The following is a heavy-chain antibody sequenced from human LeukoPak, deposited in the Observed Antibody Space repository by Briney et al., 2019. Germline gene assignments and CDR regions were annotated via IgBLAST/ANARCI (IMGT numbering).Heavy chain of an antibody. CDR1: GFTFSSYG. D-gene: IGHD3-16*01. V-gene: IGHV3-30*02. Sequence: GGSLRLSCAASGFTFSSYGMRWVRQAPGKGLEWVAFIRYDGSNKYYADSVKGRFTISRDNSKNTLYLQMNSLRAEDTAVYYCARPRAYDSRDLDYWGQGALVTVSS. J-gene: IGHJ4*02. CDR2: IRYDGSNK. CDR3: ARPRAYDSRDLDY.